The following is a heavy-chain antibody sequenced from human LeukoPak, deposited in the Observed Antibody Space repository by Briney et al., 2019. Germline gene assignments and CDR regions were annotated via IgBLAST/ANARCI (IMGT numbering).Heavy chain of an antibody. D-gene: IGHD3-22*01. CDR2: IYTRGST. J-gene: IGHJ4*02. CDR1: GASVTDHY. Sequence: SETLSLTCTVSGASVTDHYWSWIRQPAGKGLEWIGRIYTRGSTNYNPSLKSRVTMSVDTSKSQFSLKLSSVTAADTAVYYCAGEGHYYDSSGYYYGGEDYWGQGTLVTVSS. CDR3: AGEGHYYDSSGYYYGGEDY. V-gene: IGHV4-4*07.